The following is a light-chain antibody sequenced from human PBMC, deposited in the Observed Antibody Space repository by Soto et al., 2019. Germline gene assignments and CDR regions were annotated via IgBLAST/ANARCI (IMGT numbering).Light chain of an antibody. J-gene: IGKJ4*01. V-gene: IGKV1-9*01. CDR2: AAS. Sequence: DIQLTQSPSFLSASVGDKVTITCRASQAISSSLAWYQQNPGKAPKLLIYAASTLQSGVPSRFSGSGSGTEFTRTISSLQPEDFSTYYCQQLNSYPLTFGGGAKVEI. CDR1: QAISSS. CDR3: QQLNSYPLT.